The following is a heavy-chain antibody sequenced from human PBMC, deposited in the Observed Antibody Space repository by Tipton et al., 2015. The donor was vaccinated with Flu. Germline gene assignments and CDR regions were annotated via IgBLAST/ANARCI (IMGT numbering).Heavy chain of an antibody. V-gene: IGHV4-4*07. J-gene: IGHJ4*02. Sequence: TLSLTCSVSGDSIRSYSWSWIRQPAGKGLEWIGRIYTSGSTNYNASLKSRVTMSVDTSKNQFSLKLSSVTVADTAVYYCARDYLLGDLSFFDNWGQGTLVTVSS. CDR3: ARDYLLGDLSFFDN. CDR2: IYTSGST. D-gene: IGHD3-16*02. CDR1: GDSIRSYS.